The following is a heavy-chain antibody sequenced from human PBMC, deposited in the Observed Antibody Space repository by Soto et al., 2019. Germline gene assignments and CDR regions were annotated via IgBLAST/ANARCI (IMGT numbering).Heavy chain of an antibody. V-gene: IGHV1-69*13. CDR1: GGTLSSYA. CDR3: AREAYYDILTGYYYFDY. CDR2: IIPIFGTA. Sequence: ASVKVSCKASGGTLSSYAISWVRQAPGQGLEWMGGIIPIFGTANYAQKFQGRVTITADESTSTAYMELSSLRSEDTAVYYCAREAYYDILTGYYYFDYWGQGTLVTVSS. J-gene: IGHJ4*02. D-gene: IGHD3-9*01.